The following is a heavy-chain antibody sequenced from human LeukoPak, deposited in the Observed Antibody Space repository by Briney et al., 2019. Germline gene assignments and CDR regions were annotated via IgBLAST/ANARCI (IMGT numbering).Heavy chain of an antibody. CDR2: MNPYTGNA. Sequence: ASVKVSCKTSGYNFTTYDINWVRLVLGQGPEWMGWMNPYTGNAASPPKFQHRVTMTRNTSTNTAYMELNSLTSGDTAIYYCVXXXXXXXXADHESSGYFPADYWGQGTLITVPT. J-gene: IGHJ4*02. D-gene: IGHD3-22*01. CDR1: GYNFTTYD. V-gene: IGHV1-8*01. CDR3: VXXXXXXXXADHESSGYFPADY.